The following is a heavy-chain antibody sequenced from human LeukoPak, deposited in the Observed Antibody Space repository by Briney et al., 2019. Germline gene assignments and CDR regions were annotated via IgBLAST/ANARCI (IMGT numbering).Heavy chain of an antibody. CDR1: GFTFSTNW. J-gene: IGHJ3*02. CDR3: ARDAVSFGRADAFDI. CDR2: IRQDGSEI. V-gene: IGHV3-7*01. D-gene: IGHD2-15*01. Sequence: GGSLRLSCAASGFTFSTNWMNWVRQAPGKGLEWVANIRQDGSEIYYVDSVKGRFAISRDNAKNSLYLQMNSLRAEDTAVYYCARDAVSFGRADAFDIWGQGTMVTVSS.